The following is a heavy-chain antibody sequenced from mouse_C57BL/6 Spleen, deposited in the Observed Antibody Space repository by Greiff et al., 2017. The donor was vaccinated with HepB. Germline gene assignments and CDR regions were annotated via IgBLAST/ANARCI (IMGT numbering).Heavy chain of an antibody. V-gene: IGHV5-17*01. D-gene: IGHD1-1*01. CDR1: GFTFSDYG. J-gene: IGHJ1*03. Sequence: DVKLVESGGGLVKPGGSLKLSCAASGFTFSDYGMHWVRQAPEKGLEWVAYISSGSSTIYYADTVMGRFTISRDNAKNTLFLQMTSLRSEDTAMYYCARDYYGSSHWYFDVWGTGTTVTVSS. CDR3: ARDYYGSSHWYFDV. CDR2: ISSGSSTI.